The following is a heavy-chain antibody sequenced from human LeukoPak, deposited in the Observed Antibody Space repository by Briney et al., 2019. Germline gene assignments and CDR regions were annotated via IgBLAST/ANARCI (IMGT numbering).Heavy chain of an antibody. Sequence: GGSLRLSCEASKFTFNIYGMHWVRQAPGKGLEWVAVIWYDGSSKFYADSVKGRSIISRDNSKNTLYLQTSSLRGEDTAVYYCVRVNDYGDRNLYYFGYWGQGALVTVSS. V-gene: IGHV3-33*01. CDR2: IWYDGSSK. CDR3: VRVNDYGDRNLYYFGY. CDR1: KFTFNIYG. D-gene: IGHD4-17*01. J-gene: IGHJ4*02.